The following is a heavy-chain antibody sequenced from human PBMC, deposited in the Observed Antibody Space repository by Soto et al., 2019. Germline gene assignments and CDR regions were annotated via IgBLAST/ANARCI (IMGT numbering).Heavy chain of an antibody. CDR2: ISGSGGST. D-gene: IGHD6-19*01. CDR3: AKDGNWLDVYFDV. J-gene: IGHJ4*02. CDR1: GFTFNSYV. V-gene: IGHV3-23*01. Sequence: EVQLLESGGGLVQPGGSLRLSCAASGFTFNSYVMSWVRQAPGKGLEWVSGISGSGGSTYYADSVKGRFAISRDNSKNTVYLQMNSLGAEDTAAYYCAKDGNWLDVYFDVWGQGTPVTVSS.